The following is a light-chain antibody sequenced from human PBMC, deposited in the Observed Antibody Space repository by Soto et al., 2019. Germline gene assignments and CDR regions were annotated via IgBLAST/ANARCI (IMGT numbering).Light chain of an antibody. CDR1: QDIRND. J-gene: IGKJ1*01. CDR2: AAS. Sequence: AIQMTQSPSSLSASVGDRVTITCRASQDIRNDLGWYQEKPGQAPKLLIYAASNLQSGVPSRFSGSGSGTDFTLTISSRQPEDFATYYCLQDHNYPWTFGQGTTVEI. CDR3: LQDHNYPWT. V-gene: IGKV1-6*01.